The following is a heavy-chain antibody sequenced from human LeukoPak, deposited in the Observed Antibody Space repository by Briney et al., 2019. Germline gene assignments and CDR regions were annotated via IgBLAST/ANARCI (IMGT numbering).Heavy chain of an antibody. V-gene: IGHV4-38-2*01. D-gene: IGHD3-10*01. J-gene: IGHJ5*02. Sequence: SETLSLTCAVSGYSINSDYYWGWIRQPPGKWLEWIGSVYHSGSTYYHTSLKSRVTISVDTSKNQFSLKLSSVTAADTAVYYCARAVLYRGVIIDNWFDPWGQGTLVTVSS. CDR3: ARAVLYRGVIIDNWFDP. CDR1: GYSINSDYY. CDR2: VYHSGST.